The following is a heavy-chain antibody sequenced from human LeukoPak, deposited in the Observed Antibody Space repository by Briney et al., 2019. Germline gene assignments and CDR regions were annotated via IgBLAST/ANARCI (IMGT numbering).Heavy chain of an antibody. D-gene: IGHD2-15*01. J-gene: IGHJ4*02. Sequence: PGGSLRLSRADSGFTLSSYALSWVRQAPRKGLEWVSAISGCGGSTYYADSVKGLFTISRDNSKNTLYLQMNSRRAEDTTVYYCAKVDIVVVVAATRDGRFDYWGQGTLVTVSS. CDR2: ISGCGGST. CDR3: AKVDIVVVVAATRDGRFDY. V-gene: IGHV3-23*01. CDR1: GFTLSSYA.